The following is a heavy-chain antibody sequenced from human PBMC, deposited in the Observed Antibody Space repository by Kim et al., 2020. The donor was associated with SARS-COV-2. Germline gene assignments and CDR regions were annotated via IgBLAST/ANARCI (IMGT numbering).Heavy chain of an antibody. CDR3: ARDRYCSSTSCYSHWFDP. V-gene: IGHV1-2*02. D-gene: IGHD2-2*02. J-gene: IGHJ5*02. CDR1: GYTFTGYY. Sequence: ASVKVSCKASGYTFTGYYMHWVRQAPGQGLEWMGWINPNSGGTNYAQKFQGRVTMTRDTSISTAYMELSRLRSDDTAVYYCARDRYCSSTSCYSHWFDPWGQGTLVTVSS. CDR2: INPNSGGT.